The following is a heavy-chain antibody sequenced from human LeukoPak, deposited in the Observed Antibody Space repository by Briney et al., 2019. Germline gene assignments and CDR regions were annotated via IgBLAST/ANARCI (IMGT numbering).Heavy chain of an antibody. CDR2: IYYSGST. CDR1: GGSFSRYH. V-gene: IGHV4-34*01. CDR3: ARPRYSYGYYFDY. Sequence: SETLSLTCAVYGGSFSRYHGSWIRQPPGKGLEWIGSIYYSGSTYYNPSLKSRVTISVDTSKNQFSLKLSSVTAADTAVYYCARPRYSYGYYFDYWGQGTLVTVSS. D-gene: IGHD5-18*01. J-gene: IGHJ4*02.